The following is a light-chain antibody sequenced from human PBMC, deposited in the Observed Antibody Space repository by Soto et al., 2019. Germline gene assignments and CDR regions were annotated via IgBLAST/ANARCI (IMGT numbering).Light chain of an antibody. CDR1: SSDVGGYNY. CDR2: EVS. CDR3: SSYTSSSTYV. Sequence: QSVLTQPASVSGSPGQSITISCTGTSSDVGGYNYVSWYQQHPGKAPKLMIYEVSNRPSGVSNRFSGSKSGNTASLTISGLQAEDEADYYCSSYTSSSTYVFGTAKKATV. V-gene: IGLV2-14*01. J-gene: IGLJ1*01.